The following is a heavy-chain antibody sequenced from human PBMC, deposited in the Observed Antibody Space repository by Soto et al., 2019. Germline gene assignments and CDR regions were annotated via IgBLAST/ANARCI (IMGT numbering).Heavy chain of an antibody. CDR3: ARSGDSFGFTDY. V-gene: IGHV4-59*01. Sequence: QVQLQESGPGLVKPSETLSLTCTVSGGSITGYYWTWIRQPPGKGLEWIGYVFYKGNTNYNPSLKSRVTISVDTSANQFSLRLSSVTAADTAVYYCARSGDSFGFTDYWGQGTLVTVS. CDR2: VFYKGNT. CDR1: GGSITGYY. J-gene: IGHJ4*02. D-gene: IGHD5-18*01.